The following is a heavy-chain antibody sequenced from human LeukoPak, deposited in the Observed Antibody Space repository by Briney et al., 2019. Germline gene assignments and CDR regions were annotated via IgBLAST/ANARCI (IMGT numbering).Heavy chain of an antibody. J-gene: IGHJ4*02. Sequence: GGSLRLSCAASGFTFSSYEMNWVRQAPGKGLEWVSFISSSGSMIHYADSVKGRFTISRDNAKNSLYLQMNSLRAEDTAVYYCARSLHFDNWGQGTLVTVSS. CDR1: GFTFSSYE. V-gene: IGHV3-48*03. CDR3: ARSLHFDN. CDR2: ISSSGSMI.